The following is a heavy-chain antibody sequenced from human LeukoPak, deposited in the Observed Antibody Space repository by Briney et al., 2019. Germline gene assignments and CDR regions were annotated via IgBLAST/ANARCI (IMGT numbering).Heavy chain of an antibody. J-gene: IGHJ4*02. CDR3: ANQRASRGSYYELDY. Sequence: WSLRLSCAASGFTLRNYAMSWGRQAPGKGLEWVSSIDTSGSDIYYADSVKGRFTISRDNSKNTDYLQMNSRRAEDTAVYYCANQRASRGSYYELDYWGQGNLVTVSS. V-gene: IGHV3-23*05. D-gene: IGHD1-26*01. CDR1: GFTLRNYA. CDR2: IDTSGSDI.